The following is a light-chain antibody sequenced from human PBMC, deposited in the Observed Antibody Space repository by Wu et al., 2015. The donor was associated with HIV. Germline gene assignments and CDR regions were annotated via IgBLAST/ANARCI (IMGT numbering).Light chain of an antibody. CDR2: AAS. Sequence: AMQLTQSPSTLSASVGDSVTITCRASQGVGSDLAWYQHKPGSSPKLLIYAASELESGVPSRFSGSGSGTDFTLTISRLQPEDFATYYCHQFNNNPQTFGPGTKLEIK. J-gene: IGKJ2*01. V-gene: IGKV1D-13*01. CDR1: QGVGSD. CDR3: HQFNNNPQT.